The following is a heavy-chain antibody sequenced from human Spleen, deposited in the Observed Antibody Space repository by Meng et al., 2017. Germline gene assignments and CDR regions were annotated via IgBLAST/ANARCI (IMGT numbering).Heavy chain of an antibody. CDR1: GYSFTSYW. J-gene: IGHJ2*01. Sequence: GESLKISCKGSGYSFTSYWIGWVRQMPGKGLEWMGIIYPGDSDTRYSPSFQGQVTISADKSISTAYLQWSSLKASGTAMYYCARRSNCSGGSCYSGWYFDLWGRGTLVTVSS. CDR3: ARRSNCSGGSCYSGWYFDL. CDR2: IYPGDSDT. V-gene: IGHV5-51*01. D-gene: IGHD2-15*01.